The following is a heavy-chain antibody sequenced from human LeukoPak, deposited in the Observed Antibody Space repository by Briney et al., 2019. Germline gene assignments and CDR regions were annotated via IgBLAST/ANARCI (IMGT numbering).Heavy chain of an antibody. Sequence: GGSLRLSCAASGFTFSDYYMSWIRQAPGKGLEWVSYISTSGSNIYYADSVRGRFTISRDDAKNSLYLQMNSLRAEDTAVYYCAKDLRGYDQGYFDYWGQGTLVTVSS. D-gene: IGHD5-12*01. V-gene: IGHV3-11*01. J-gene: IGHJ4*02. CDR3: AKDLRGYDQGYFDY. CDR1: GFTFSDYY. CDR2: ISTSGSNI.